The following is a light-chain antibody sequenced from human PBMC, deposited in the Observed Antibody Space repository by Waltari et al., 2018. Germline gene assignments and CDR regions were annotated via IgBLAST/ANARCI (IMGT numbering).Light chain of an antibody. Sequence: SALTQPRSVSGSPGQSVTISCTGTTNDLGSYNYVSWSQQHPGKAPKLIILDVTKRPSGVPDRWSGSKSGNTASLTISGLRAEDEAEYYCCSYAGSYTWVFGGGTKLTVV. CDR2: DVT. J-gene: IGLJ3*02. CDR1: TNDLGSYNY. V-gene: IGLV2-11*01. CDR3: CSYAGSYTWV.